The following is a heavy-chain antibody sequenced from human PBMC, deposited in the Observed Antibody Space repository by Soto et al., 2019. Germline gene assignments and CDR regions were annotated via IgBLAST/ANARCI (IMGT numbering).Heavy chain of an antibody. V-gene: IGHV1-69*01. CDR3: ARGGVAGTKGAWWFDP. CDR1: GGTFSSYA. D-gene: IGHD6-19*01. Sequence: QVQLVQSGAEVKKPGSSVKVSCKASGGTFSSYAISWVRQAPGQGLEWMGGIIPIFDTANYAQKFQGRVTITADESTSTAYMELSSLRSEDTAVYYCARGGVAGTKGAWWFDPWGQGTLVTVSS. CDR2: IIPIFDTA. J-gene: IGHJ5*02.